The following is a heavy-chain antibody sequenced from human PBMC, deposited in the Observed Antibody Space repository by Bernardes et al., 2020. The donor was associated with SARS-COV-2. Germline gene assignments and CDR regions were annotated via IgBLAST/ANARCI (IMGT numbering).Heavy chain of an antibody. D-gene: IGHD2-21*01. CDR2: LNEDGTIT. V-gene: IGHV3-74*01. Sequence: GGSLRLSCVVSGLTFNRFWMHWVRQAPGKGLEWVSRLNEDGTITSYADSVKGRFTISRDNAKSTLYLQMHSLRAEDTATYYCVRDLAGAWGTWGQGTLVTVSS. CDR3: VRDLAGAWGT. CDR1: GLTFNRFW. J-gene: IGHJ4*02.